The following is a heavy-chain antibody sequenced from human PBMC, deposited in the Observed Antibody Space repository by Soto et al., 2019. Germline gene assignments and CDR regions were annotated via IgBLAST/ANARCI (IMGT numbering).Heavy chain of an antibody. CDR3: AHRGYSSGWFDY. CDR2: IYWDDDK. J-gene: IGHJ4*02. D-gene: IGHD6-19*01. CDR1: GFSLRTRGVG. Sequence: QITLKESGPTLVKPTQTLTLTCTFSGFSLRTRGVGVAWIRQRPGEALEWLALIYWDDDKRYIPSLKNRLTLKEDTSKNQVVLAMTNMDPVDTATYYCAHRGYSSGWFDYWGQGILVTVSS. V-gene: IGHV2-5*02.